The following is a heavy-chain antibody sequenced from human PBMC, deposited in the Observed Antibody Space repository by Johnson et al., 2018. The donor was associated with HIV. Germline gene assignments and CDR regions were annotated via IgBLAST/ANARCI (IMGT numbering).Heavy chain of an antibody. CDR1: GFTFSSYV. CDR2: ISYDGSNK. V-gene: IGHV3-30*18. Sequence: QVQLVESGGGVVQPGRSLRLSCAASGFTFSSYVMHWVRQAPGKGLEWVAVISYDGSNKYYADSVKGRFTISRDNSKNTLYLQMNSLRAEDTAVYYCAKSIAAAGTNAFDIWGQGTMVTVSS. J-gene: IGHJ3*02. CDR3: AKSIAAAGTNAFDI. D-gene: IGHD6-13*01.